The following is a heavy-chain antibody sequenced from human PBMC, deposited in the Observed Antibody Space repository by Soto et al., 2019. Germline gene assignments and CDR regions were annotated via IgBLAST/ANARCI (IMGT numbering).Heavy chain of an antibody. V-gene: IGHV1-18*01. CDR3: ARSGYSYGYWAFDI. Sequence: ASVKVSCKASGYTFTSYGISWVRQAPGQGLEWMGWISAYNGNTNYSQKLQGRVTMTTDTSTSTAYMELSSLRSEDTAVYYCARSGYSYGYWAFDIWGQGTMVTVSS. CDR1: GYTFTSYG. J-gene: IGHJ3*02. D-gene: IGHD5-18*01. CDR2: ISAYNGNT.